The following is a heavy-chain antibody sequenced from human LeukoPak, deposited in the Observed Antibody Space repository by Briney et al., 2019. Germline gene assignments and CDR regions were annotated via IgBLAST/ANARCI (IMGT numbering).Heavy chain of an antibody. D-gene: IGHD3-10*01. J-gene: IGHJ4*02. V-gene: IGHV1-2*02. CDR1: GYTFTGYY. CDR3: ARATIWFGEYYFDY. CDR2: INPNSGGT. Sequence: ASVKVSCKASGYTFTGYYMHWVRQAPGQGLEGMGWINPNSGGTNYAQKFQGRVTMTRDTSISTAYMELSRLRSDDTAVYYCARATIWFGEYYFDYWGQGTLVTVSS.